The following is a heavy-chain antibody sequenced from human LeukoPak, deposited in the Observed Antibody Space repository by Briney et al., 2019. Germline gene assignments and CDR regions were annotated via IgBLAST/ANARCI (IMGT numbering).Heavy chain of an antibody. CDR3: AKNFYGDYNVFFDY. V-gene: IGHV3-23*01. CDR1: GFTLISYV. J-gene: IGHJ4*02. D-gene: IGHD4-17*01. Sequence: GGSLRLSCAAPGFTLISYVIGWVRQDPGKGLEWVSALSGSGGSTYYADSVRGRFTISRDNSKSTLYLQMNSLRAEDTAIYYCAKNFYGDYNVFFDYWGQGTVVTVSS. CDR2: LSGSGGST.